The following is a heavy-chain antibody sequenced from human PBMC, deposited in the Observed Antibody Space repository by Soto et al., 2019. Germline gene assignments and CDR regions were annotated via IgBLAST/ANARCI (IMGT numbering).Heavy chain of an antibody. CDR1: GYTFTSYG. D-gene: IGHD5-12*01. J-gene: IGHJ4*02. CDR2: ISAYNGNT. V-gene: IGHV1-18*01. CDR3: ASSDSGYDFYFDY. Sequence: QVQLVQSGAEVKKPGASVKVSCKASGYTFTSYGISWVRQAHGQGLEWMGWISAYNGNTNYAQKLQGRVTMTTDTSTSTAHMELRSLRSDDTAVYYCASSDSGYDFYFDYWGQGTLVTVSS.